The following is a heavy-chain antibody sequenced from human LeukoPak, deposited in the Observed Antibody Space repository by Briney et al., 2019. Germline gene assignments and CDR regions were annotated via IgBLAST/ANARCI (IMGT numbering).Heavy chain of an antibody. V-gene: IGHV4-4*07. CDR2: IYTTGTT. J-gene: IGHJ4*02. D-gene: IGHD3-22*01. CDR1: NASVNSYF. Sequence: PSETLSLTCTVSNASVNSYFWGWVRQPAGKGLEWLGRIYTTGTTYYNPSLKSRLTLSIETSKSQFSLTLRSVTAADTAVYYCARLLYDSSGYQPDYWGQGTLVTVSS. CDR3: ARLLYDSSGYQPDY.